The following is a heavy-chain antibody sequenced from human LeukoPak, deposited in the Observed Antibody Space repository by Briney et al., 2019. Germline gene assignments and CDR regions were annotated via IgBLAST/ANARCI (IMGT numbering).Heavy chain of an antibody. Sequence: PGGSLRVSCAASGFTVSSNDMTWVRQAPGKGLEGVSVIYKSGNTFYSDSVKGRFTISRDNSKNTVYLQMDSLRAEDTAVYYCARYTSGSYFDSWGQGTLVTVSS. CDR3: ARYTSGSYFDS. D-gene: IGHD6-19*01. CDR2: IYKSGNT. V-gene: IGHV3-53*01. J-gene: IGHJ4*02. CDR1: GFTVSSND.